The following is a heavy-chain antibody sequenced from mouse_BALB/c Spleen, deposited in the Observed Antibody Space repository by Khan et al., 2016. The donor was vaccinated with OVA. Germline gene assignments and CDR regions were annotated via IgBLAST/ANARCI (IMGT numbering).Heavy chain of an antibody. J-gene: IGHJ1*01. V-gene: IGHV3-8*02. CDR3: ARWGNPRWYFDV. D-gene: IGHD2-1*01. CDR1: GDSITSGY. CDR2: ISYSGST. Sequence: EVELVESGPSLVKPSQTLSLTCSVTGDSITSGYWNWIRKFPGNNLEYMGYISYSGSTYYHPSLKSRISITLDTSKNQYYLQLNSVTTEDTATYYCARWGNPRWYFDVWGAGTTVTVSS.